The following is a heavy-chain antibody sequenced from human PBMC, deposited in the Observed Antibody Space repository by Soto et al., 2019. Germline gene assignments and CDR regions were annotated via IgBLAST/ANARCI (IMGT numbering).Heavy chain of an antibody. CDR3: ARLDPDYRGIEY. J-gene: IGHJ4*02. Sequence: SETLSLTCTVSGGSISSSSYYWGWIRQPPGKGLEWIGSIYYSGSTYYNPSLKSRVTTSVDTSKNQFSLKLSSVTAADTAVYYCARLDPDYRGIEYWGQGTLVTVSS. V-gene: IGHV4-39*01. D-gene: IGHD4-4*01. CDR1: GGSISSSSYY. CDR2: IYYSGST.